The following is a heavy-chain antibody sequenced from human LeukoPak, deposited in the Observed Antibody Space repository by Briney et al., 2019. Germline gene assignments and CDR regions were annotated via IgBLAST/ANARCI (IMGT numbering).Heavy chain of an antibody. CDR1: GGSFSGYY. V-gene: IGHV4-34*01. D-gene: IGHD2-2*01. Sequence: PSETLSLTCAVYGGSFSGYYWSWIRQPPGKGLEWIGEINHSGSTNYNPSLKSRVTISVDTSKNQFSLKLSSVTAADTAVYYCARGLRFYCSSTSCYSVWRLYAFDIWGQGTMVTVSS. CDR2: INHSGST. CDR3: ARGLRFYCSSTSCYSVWRLYAFDI. J-gene: IGHJ3*02.